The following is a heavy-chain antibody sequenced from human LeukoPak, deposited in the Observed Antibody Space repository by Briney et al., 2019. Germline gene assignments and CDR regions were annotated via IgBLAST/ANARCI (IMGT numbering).Heavy chain of an antibody. CDR2: INHREST. CDR1: GGSFSGYY. Sequence: SQTLSLTCAVSGGSFSGYYCSWIRQPPRQGLDWIGEINHRESTHYHPSLKSRVTISVDTSKHQLSLTLSSVTAADTAVYYCAREAEVITMIVAHGPYFDYWGQGTLVTVSS. CDR3: AREAEVITMIVAHGPYFDY. J-gene: IGHJ4*02. V-gene: IGHV4-34*01. D-gene: IGHD3-22*01.